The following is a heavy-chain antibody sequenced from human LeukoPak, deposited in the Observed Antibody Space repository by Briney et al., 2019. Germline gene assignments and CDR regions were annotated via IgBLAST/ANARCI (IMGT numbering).Heavy chain of an antibody. V-gene: IGHV3-66*01. CDR1: GFTVSSNY. CDR3: ARDSGIAAAGTWSAAFDI. Sequence: PGGSLRLSCAASGFTVSSNYMSWVRQAPGKGLEWVSVIYSGGSTYYADSVKGRFTISRDNSTNTLYLQMNSLRAEDTAVYYSARDSGIAAAGTWSAAFDIWGQGTMVTVSS. CDR2: IYSGGST. J-gene: IGHJ3*02. D-gene: IGHD6-13*01.